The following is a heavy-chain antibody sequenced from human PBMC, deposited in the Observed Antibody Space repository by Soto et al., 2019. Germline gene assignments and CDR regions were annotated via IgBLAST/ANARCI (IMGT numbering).Heavy chain of an antibody. D-gene: IGHD3-3*01. CDR2: IDPSDSYT. CDR3: ARHKIFANWFDA. V-gene: IGHV5-10-1*01. Sequence: GESLKISCKGSGYSFTSYWISWVRQMPGKGLEWMGRIDPSDSYTNYSPSFQGHVTISADKSISTAYLQWSSLKASDTAMYYCARHKIFANWFDAWGQGTLVTVSS. CDR1: GYSFTSYW. J-gene: IGHJ5*02.